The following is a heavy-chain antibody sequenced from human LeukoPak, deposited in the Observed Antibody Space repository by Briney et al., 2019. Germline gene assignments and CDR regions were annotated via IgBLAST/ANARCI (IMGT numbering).Heavy chain of an antibody. CDR1: GGSINNYY. CDR2: IYSSGST. J-gene: IGHJ5*02. Sequence: SETLSLTCTVSGGSINNYYWSWIRQPAGKRLEWIGLIYSSGSTSYNPSLKSRVTISIDTSKNQFSLKLSSVTAADTAVYYCARGTVGYCSGGSCQGWFDPWGQGTLVTVSS. CDR3: ARGTVGYCSGGSCQGWFDP. V-gene: IGHV4-4*07. D-gene: IGHD2-15*01.